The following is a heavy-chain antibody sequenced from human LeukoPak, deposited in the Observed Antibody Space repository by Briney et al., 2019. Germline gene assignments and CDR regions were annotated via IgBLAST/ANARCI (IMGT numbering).Heavy chain of an antibody. CDR3: AKEGLLWFGELFGPNWFDP. J-gene: IGHJ5*02. V-gene: IGHV3-30*18. D-gene: IGHD3-10*01. CDR1: GFTFSSYG. Sequence: GGSLRLSCAASGFTFSSYGMHWVRQAPGKGLEWVAVISYDGSNKYYADSVKGRFTISRDNSKNTLYLQMNSLRAEDTAVYYCAKEGLLWFGELFGPNWFDPWGQGTLVTVSS. CDR2: ISYDGSNK.